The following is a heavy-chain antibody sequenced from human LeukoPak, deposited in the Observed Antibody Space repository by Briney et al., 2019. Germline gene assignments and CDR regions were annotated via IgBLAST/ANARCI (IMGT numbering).Heavy chain of an antibody. CDR1: GFTFSSYW. CDR3: ARLGYPSGMDA. CDR2: IIQDGSEK. D-gene: IGHD2-15*01. V-gene: IGHV3-7*05. J-gene: IGHJ6*02. Sequence: GGSLRLSCAASGFTFSSYWMGWVRQAPGKGLEWVANIIQDGSEKYYVDSVKGRFTISRDNAKNSLYVQMNSLRVEDTAVYYCARLGYPSGMDAWGQGTTVTVSS.